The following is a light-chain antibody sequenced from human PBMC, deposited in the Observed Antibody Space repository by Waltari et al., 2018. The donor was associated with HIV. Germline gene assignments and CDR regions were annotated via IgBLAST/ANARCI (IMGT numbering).Light chain of an antibody. CDR2: GAS. V-gene: IGKV3-20*01. Sequence: EIVLTQSPGTLSLSPGERATLSCRASQSVSSNYLAWYQQKPGQSPRLLIYGASSSATGIPDRFSGSGSATDFTLTISRLEPEDFAVYYCQQYGSSPYTFGQGTKLEIK. CDR3: QQYGSSPYT. J-gene: IGKJ2*01. CDR1: QSVSSNY.